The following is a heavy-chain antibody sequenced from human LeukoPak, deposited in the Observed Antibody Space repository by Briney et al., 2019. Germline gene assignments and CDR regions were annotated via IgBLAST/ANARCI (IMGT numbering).Heavy chain of an antibody. Sequence: AGGSLRLSCAASGFTFDDYAMHWVRQAPGKGLEWVSGISWNSGSIGYADSVKGRFTISRDNAKNSLYLQMNSLRAEDMALYYCAKGAYYYDSSGYYWGAFDIWGQGTMVTVSS. CDR2: ISWNSGSI. D-gene: IGHD3-22*01. CDR1: GFTFDDYA. CDR3: AKGAYYYDSSGYYWGAFDI. V-gene: IGHV3-9*03. J-gene: IGHJ3*02.